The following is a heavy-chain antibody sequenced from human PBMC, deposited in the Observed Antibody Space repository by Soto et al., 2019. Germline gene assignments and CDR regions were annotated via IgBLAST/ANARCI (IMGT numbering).Heavy chain of an antibody. CDR1: GFTFSSYA. V-gene: IGHV3-23*01. CDR3: AKIDRIAVAGLVQCYFEY. Sequence: PGGSLRLSCAASGFTFSSYAMSLVRQAPGKGLEWVSAISGSGGSTYYAESVKGRFTISRDNSKDTLYLQMNSLRAEDTAVYSCAKIDRIAVAGLVQCYFEYWGEGTLVTVSS. D-gene: IGHD6-19*01. CDR2: ISGSGGST. J-gene: IGHJ4*02.